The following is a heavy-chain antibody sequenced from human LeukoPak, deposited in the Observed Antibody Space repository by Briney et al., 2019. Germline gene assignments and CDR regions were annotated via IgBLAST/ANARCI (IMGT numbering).Heavy chain of an antibody. CDR1: GYTFSMYY. CDR2: INPNSGGT. J-gene: IGHJ5*02. D-gene: IGHD2-15*01. CDR3: ARTSTRYCSGGSCFWFDP. Sequence: ASVKVSCKTSGYTFSMYYMHWVRQAPGQRLEWMGWINPNSGGTNYAQKFQGRVTMTGDTSINATHMELCRLTSDDTAVYYCARTSTRYCSGGSCFWFDPWGQGTLVTVSS. V-gene: IGHV1-2*02.